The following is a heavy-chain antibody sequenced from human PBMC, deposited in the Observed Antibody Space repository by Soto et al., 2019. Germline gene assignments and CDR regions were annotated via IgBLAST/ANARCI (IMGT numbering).Heavy chain of an antibody. D-gene: IGHD2-15*01. CDR2: IYYSGST. J-gene: IGHJ4*02. Sequence: PSETLSLTCTVSGGSISSGGYYWSWIRPHPGKGLEWIGYIYYSGSTYYNPSLKSRVTISVDTSKNQFSLKLSSVTAADTAVYYCARGSVVAATLFDYWGQETLDTVS. CDR3: ARGSVVAATLFDY. CDR1: GGSISSGGYY. V-gene: IGHV4-31*03.